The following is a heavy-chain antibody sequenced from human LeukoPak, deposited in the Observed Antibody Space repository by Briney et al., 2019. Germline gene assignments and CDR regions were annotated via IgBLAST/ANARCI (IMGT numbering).Heavy chain of an antibody. Sequence: GSLRLSCAASGFTFSSYGMHWVRQAPGKGLEWVAVISYDGSNKYYADSVKGRFTITRDNSKNTLYQQMNSLRAEDKAVYYCAKGIVGATTSTYWGQGTLVTVSS. V-gene: IGHV3-30*18. CDR1: GFTFSSYG. CDR3: AKGIVGATTSTY. D-gene: IGHD1-26*01. J-gene: IGHJ4*02. CDR2: ISYDGSNK.